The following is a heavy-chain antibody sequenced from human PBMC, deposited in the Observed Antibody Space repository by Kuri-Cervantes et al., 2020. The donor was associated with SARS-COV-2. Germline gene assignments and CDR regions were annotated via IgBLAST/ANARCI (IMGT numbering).Heavy chain of an antibody. J-gene: IGHJ5*02. V-gene: IGHV3-7*01. Sequence: GESLKISCAASGFTFSSYCMSWVRQAPGKGLEWVANIKQDGSEKYYVDSVKGRFTISRDNAKNSLYLQMNSLRAEDTAVYYCARDRAYSSSEYNWFDPWGQGTLVTVSS. CDR3: ARDRAYSSSEYNWFDP. CDR1: GFTFSSYC. CDR2: IKQDGSEK. D-gene: IGHD6-6*01.